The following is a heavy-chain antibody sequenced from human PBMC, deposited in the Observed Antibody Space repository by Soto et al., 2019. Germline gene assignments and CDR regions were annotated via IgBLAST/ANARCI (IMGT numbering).Heavy chain of an antibody. CDR1: GVTISGKKY. J-gene: IGHJ3*01. Sequence: DVQLVESGGGLIQPGASLRLSCAAFGVTISGKKYVAWVRQPPGKWLEWVSALYDVDGSFYADSVKGRFTTSSDSSKTTGYLQMNDLRPDDTAVYYCATWNEREHAYDVWGQGTTVTVSS. D-gene: IGHD1-1*01. V-gene: IGHV3-53*01. CDR3: ATWNEREHAYDV. CDR2: LYDVDGS.